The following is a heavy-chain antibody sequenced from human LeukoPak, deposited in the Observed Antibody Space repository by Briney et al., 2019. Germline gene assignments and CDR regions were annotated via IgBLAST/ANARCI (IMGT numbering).Heavy chain of an antibody. CDR2: SDPEDGER. V-gene: IGHV1-24*01. CDR1: GKTLSDLS. CDR3: VTGFTTMAVDYFDY. Sequence: ASVKVSCKVSGKTLSDLSIHWLRQPPGKGLEWLGGSDPEDGERIYAQMFQGRVTMTEDTSIDTAYMELSSLRSEDTAVYYCVTGFTTMAVDYFDYWGQGTLVSVSP. J-gene: IGHJ4*02. D-gene: IGHD5-18*01.